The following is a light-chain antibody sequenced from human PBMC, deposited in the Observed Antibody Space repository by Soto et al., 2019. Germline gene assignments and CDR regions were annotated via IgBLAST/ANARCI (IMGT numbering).Light chain of an antibody. J-gene: IGKJ5*01. CDR3: QQRSNWPPIP. CDR1: QSVSSY. Sequence: IVLTQSPATLSLSPGERATLSCRASQSVSSYLAWYQQKPGQAPRLLIYDASNRATGIPARFSGSGSGTDFTLTISSLEPEDFAVYYCQQRSNWPPIPFCQGTRLAIK. V-gene: IGKV3-11*01. CDR2: DAS.